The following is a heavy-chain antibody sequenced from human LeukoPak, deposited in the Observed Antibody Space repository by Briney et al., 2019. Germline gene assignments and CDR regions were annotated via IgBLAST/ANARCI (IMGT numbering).Heavy chain of an antibody. J-gene: IGHJ4*02. V-gene: IGHV7-4-1*02. D-gene: IGHD6-13*01. CDR1: GYTFTSYA. CDR3: ARGGSSSWYSRIDY. CDR2: INTNTGNP. Sequence: ASVKVSCKASGYTFTSYAMNWVRQAPEQGLEWMGWINTNTGNPTYAQGFTGRFVFSLDTSVSTAYLQISSLKAEDTAVYYCARGGSSSWYSRIDYWGQGTLVTVSS.